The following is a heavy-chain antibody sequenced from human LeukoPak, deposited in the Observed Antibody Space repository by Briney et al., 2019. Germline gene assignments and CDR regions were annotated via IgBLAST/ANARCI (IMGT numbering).Heavy chain of an antibody. V-gene: IGHV3-48*02. Sequence: VGSLRLSCAASGFNFNSFAMNWVRQAPGKGLEWLSYISSSSSTIYYSDSVKGRFSISRDNAKNSVYLEMNSPRDEDTAVYYCARVGGYQLPKFDYWGRGTLVTVSS. J-gene: IGHJ4*02. CDR2: ISSSSSTI. CDR1: GFNFNSFA. CDR3: ARVGGYQLPKFDY. D-gene: IGHD2-2*01.